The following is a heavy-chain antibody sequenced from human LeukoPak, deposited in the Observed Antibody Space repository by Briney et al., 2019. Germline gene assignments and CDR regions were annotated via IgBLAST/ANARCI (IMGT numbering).Heavy chain of an antibody. Sequence: GGSLRLSCAASGFTFDDYGMSWVRQAPGKGPEWVSGINWNGGSTGYADSVKGRFTISRDNAKNSLYLQMNSLRAEDTALYYCARENLADYYDSSGYFDYWGQGTLVTVSS. V-gene: IGHV3-20*04. J-gene: IGHJ4*02. D-gene: IGHD3-22*01. CDR1: GFTFDDYG. CDR2: INWNGGST. CDR3: ARENLADYYDSSGYFDY.